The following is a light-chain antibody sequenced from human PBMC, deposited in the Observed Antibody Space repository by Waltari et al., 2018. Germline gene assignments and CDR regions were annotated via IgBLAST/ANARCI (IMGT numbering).Light chain of an antibody. CDR3: QQRSNWPPT. J-gene: IGKJ3*01. CDR2: DAS. V-gene: IGKV3-11*01. CDR1: QSVSSY. Sequence: EIVLTQSPATLSLSPGERATLSCRASQSVSSYLAWYQQKPGQAPRLLIYDASNRATGIPARFSGRGSETDFTLTISSLEPEDFAVYYCQQRSNWPPTFGPGTKVDIK.